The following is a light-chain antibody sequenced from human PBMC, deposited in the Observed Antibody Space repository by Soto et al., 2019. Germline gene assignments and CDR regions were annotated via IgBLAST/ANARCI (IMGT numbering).Light chain of an antibody. CDR3: TSFAGSNSYV. V-gene: IGLV2-8*01. CDR1: SSDIGGYTY. CDR2: EVN. J-gene: IGLJ1*01. Sequence: QSVLTQPPSASGSPGQSVTISCTGTSSDIGGYTYVSWYQHHPGKAPKLMIYEVNKRPSGVPDRFSGSKSGNTASLTVSGLQAEDEADYYCTSFAGSNSYVFGTGTQLTVL.